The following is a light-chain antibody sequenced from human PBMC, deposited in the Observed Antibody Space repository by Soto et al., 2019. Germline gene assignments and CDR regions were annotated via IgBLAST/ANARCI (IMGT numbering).Light chain of an antibody. CDR2: GNS. CDR1: SSNIGAGYD. V-gene: IGLV1-40*01. J-gene: IGLJ2*01. Sequence: QPVLTQPPSVSGAPGQRVTISCTGSSSNIGAGYDVHWYQQLPGTAPKLLIYGNSNRPSGVPDRFSGSKSGTSASLAITGLQAEDDSDYYCAAWDDSLGAVVFGGGTKLTVL. CDR3: AAWDDSLGAVV.